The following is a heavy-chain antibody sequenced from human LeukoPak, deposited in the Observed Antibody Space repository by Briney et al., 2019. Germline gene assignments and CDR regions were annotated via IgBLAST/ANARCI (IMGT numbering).Heavy chain of an antibody. CDR3: ARDYYYGSGSYLAKVYYYYYMDV. CDR2: INPSGGST. J-gene: IGHJ6*03. Sequence: ASVKVSCKASGYTFTNYYMHWVRQAPGQGREWMGIINPSGGSTNYAQKLQGRVTMTTDTSTSTAYMELRSLRSDDTAVYYCARDYYYGSGSYLAKVYYYYYMDVWGKGTTVTVSS. D-gene: IGHD3-10*01. V-gene: IGHV1-46*01. CDR1: GYTFTNYY.